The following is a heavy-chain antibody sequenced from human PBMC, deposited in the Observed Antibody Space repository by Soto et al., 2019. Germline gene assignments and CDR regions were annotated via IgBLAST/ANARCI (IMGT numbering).Heavy chain of an antibody. CDR1: GFTFSSYW. V-gene: IGHV3-7*03. CDR2: IKQDGSEK. CDR3: ATTLQERELQSPFDY. Sequence: QPGGSLRLSCAASGFTFSSYWMSWVRQAPGKGLEWVANIKQDGSEKYYVDSVKGRFTISRDNAKNSLYLQMNSLRAEDTAVYYCATTLQERELQSPFDYWGQGTLVTVSS. J-gene: IGHJ4*02. D-gene: IGHD1-26*01.